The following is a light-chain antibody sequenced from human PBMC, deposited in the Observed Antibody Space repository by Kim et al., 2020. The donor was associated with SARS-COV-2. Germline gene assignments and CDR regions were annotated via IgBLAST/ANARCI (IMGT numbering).Light chain of an antibody. CDR3: QSFDNSLSGYVV. CDR1: SSNIGAGYD. CDR2: AND. J-gene: IGLJ2*01. V-gene: IGLV1-40*01. Sequence: VTISCTGSSSNIGAGYDVHWYQQLPGTAPKLLIYANDNRLSGVPDRFSGSKSGTSASLAITGLQAEDEADYYCQSFDNSLSGYVVFGGGTKLTVL.